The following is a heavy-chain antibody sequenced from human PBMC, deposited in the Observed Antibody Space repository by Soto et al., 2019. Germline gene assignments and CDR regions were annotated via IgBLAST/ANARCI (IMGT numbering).Heavy chain of an antibody. J-gene: IGHJ3*02. D-gene: IGHD5-18*01. CDR3: ARGYSYGPHADAFDI. CDR1: GGSISSYY. CDR2: IYYSGST. V-gene: IGHV4-59*01. Sequence: SETLSLTCTVSGGSISSYYWSRIRQPPGKGLEWIGYIYYSGSTNYNPSLKSRVTISVDTSKNQFSLKLSSVTAADTAVYYCARGYSYGPHADAFDIWGQGTMVTVSS.